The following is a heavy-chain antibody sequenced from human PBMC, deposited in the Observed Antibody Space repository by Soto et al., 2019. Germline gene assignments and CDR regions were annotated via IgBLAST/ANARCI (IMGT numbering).Heavy chain of an antibody. V-gene: IGHV4-61*08. J-gene: IGHJ4*02. CDR2: IYNSGST. CDR3: ARGKGGLHYYFDS. CDR1: GDSVDVGGYF. Sequence: QVQLQEAGPGLVKPADTLSLSCTVSGDSVDVGGYFWSWIRQSPGGVLEWIGFIYNSGSTNSNPYPRSRITMSMDTSKNAFSLSLNSVTAAYSAVYYCARGKGGLHYYFDSWGQGTPVTVSS. D-gene: IGHD3-10*01.